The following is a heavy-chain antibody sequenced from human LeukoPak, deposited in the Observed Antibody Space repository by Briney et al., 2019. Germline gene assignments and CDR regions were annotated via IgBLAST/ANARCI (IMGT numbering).Heavy chain of an antibody. Sequence: GALSLSFAASGFTLSSYAMQWGRQAPAHGLGYVSGINSDVESQFLVNSVTRRFTISSDNSKNTLYLQICSLRAEDMAVYYCAREYCSGGSCQYYFDYWGQGTLVTASS. D-gene: IGHD2-15*01. CDR2: INSDVESQ. CDR3: AREYCSGGSCQYYFDY. V-gene: IGHV3-64*01. CDR1: GFTLSSYA. J-gene: IGHJ4*02.